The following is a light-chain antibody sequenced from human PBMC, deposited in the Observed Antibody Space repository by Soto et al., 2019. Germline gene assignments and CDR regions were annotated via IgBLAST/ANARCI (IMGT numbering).Light chain of an antibody. CDR2: DAS. V-gene: IGKV3-11*01. J-gene: IGKJ1*01. Sequence: VVLTQSPATLSLSPGERATLSCRTSLSVSVYLDWYQQKPGQAPRLLISDASKRATGIPARFSGSGFGTDFTLTISSLEPEDFAVYYCQQRSKWRTFGQGTKVDIK. CDR1: LSVSVY. CDR3: QQRSKWRT.